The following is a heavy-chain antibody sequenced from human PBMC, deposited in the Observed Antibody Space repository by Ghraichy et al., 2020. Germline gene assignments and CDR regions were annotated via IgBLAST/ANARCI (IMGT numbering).Heavy chain of an antibody. CDR1: GGSISSSSYY. V-gene: IGHV4-39*01. D-gene: IGHD3-10*01. CDR2: IYYSGST. J-gene: IGHJ4*02. CDR3: ARLGGWNTMVREPAGYFDY. Sequence: SETLSLTCTVSGGSISSSSYYWGWIRQPPGKGLEWIGSIYYSGSTYYNPSLKSRVTISVDTSKNQFSLKLSSVTAADTAVYYCARLGGWNTMVREPAGYFDYWGQGTLVIVSS.